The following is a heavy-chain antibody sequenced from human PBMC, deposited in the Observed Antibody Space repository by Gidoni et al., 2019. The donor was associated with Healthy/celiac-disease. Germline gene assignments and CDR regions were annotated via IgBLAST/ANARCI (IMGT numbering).Heavy chain of an antibody. CDR3: ARGATKNLIVVVPAGWEPGYYGMDV. V-gene: IGHV3-64*01. J-gene: IGHJ6*02. D-gene: IGHD2-2*01. CDR1: GFTFSSYA. Sequence: EVQLVESGGGLVQPGGSLRLSCAASGFTFSSYAMHWVRQAPGKGLEYVSAISSNGGSTYYANSVKGRFTISRDNSKNTLYLQMGSLRAEDMAVYYCARGATKNLIVVVPAGWEPGYYGMDVWGQGTTVTVSS. CDR2: ISSNGGST.